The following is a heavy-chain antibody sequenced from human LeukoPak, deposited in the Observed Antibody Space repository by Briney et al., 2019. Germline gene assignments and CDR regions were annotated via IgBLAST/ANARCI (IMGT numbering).Heavy chain of an antibody. J-gene: IGHJ4*02. D-gene: IGHD2-8*01. V-gene: IGHV3-11*04. Sequence: GGSLRLSCAASGFTFSDYYMSWIRQAPGKGLEWVSYISSSGSTIYYADSVKGRFTISRDNAKHSLYLQMNSLRAEDTAVYYCARDFPADIVLMVYGFDYWGQGTLVTVSS. CDR1: GFTFSDYY. CDR2: ISSSGSTI. CDR3: ARDFPADIVLMVYGFDY.